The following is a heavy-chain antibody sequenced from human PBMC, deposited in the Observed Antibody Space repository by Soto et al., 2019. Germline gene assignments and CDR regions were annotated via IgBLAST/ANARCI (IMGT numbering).Heavy chain of an antibody. Sequence: SETLSLTCAVYGGSFSGYYWSWIRQPPGKGLEWIGEINHSGSTNYNPSLKSRVTISVDTSKNQFSLKLSSVTAADTAVYYCARVVSYLTCFDGYNWFDPWGQGTLVTVSS. CDR1: GGSFSGYY. D-gene: IGHD3-10*01. CDR3: ARVVSYLTCFDGYNWFDP. J-gene: IGHJ5*02. CDR2: INHSGST. V-gene: IGHV4-34*01.